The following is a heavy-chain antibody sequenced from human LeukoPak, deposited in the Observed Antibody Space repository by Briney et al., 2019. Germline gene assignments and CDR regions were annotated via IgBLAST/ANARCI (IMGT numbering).Heavy chain of an antibody. CDR3: VGWLRSRYYYGMDV. J-gene: IGHJ6*02. D-gene: IGHD5-12*01. V-gene: IGHV4-4*07. CDR2: IYTSGST. Sequence: SETLSLTCTVSGGSISSYYWSWIRQPAGKGLEWIGRIYTSGSTNYNPSLKSRVTMSVDTSKNQFSLKLSSVTAADTAVYYCVGWLRSRYYYGMDVWGQGTTVTVSS. CDR1: GGSISSYY.